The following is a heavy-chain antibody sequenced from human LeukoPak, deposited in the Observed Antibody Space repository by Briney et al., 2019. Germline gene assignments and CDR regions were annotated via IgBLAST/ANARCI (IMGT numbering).Heavy chain of an antibody. J-gene: IGHJ4*02. Sequence: GGSLRLSCAASGFTFSSYSMNWVRQAPGKGLEWVSSISSSSSYIYYADSVKGRFTISRDNAKNSLYLQMNSLGAEDTAVYYCARVKGKDIVATTSDDYWGQGTLVTVSS. V-gene: IGHV3-21*01. CDR3: ARVKGKDIVATTSDDY. CDR2: ISSSSSYI. CDR1: GFTFSSYS. D-gene: IGHD5-12*01.